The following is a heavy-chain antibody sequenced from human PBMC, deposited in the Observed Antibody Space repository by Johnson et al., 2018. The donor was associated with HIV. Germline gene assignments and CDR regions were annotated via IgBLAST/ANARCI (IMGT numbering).Heavy chain of an antibody. CDR3: AGRSSAWYEDAFDI. D-gene: IGHD6-19*01. Sequence: QVQLVESGGGVVQPGRSLRLSCAASGFTFSSYAMYWVRQAPGKALEWVAFIRYDGSNKYYADSVKGRFTISRDNSKNTLYLQMNSLRAEDTAVYYCAGRSSAWYEDAFDIWGQGTMVTVSS. V-gene: IGHV3-30*02. J-gene: IGHJ3*02. CDR1: GFTFSSYA. CDR2: IRYDGSNK.